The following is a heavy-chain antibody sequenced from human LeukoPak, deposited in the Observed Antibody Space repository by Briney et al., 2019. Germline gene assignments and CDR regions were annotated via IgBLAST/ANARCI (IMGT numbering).Heavy chain of an antibody. CDR3: ARAARVTIFGVVNQYYFDY. CDR2: IYYSGST. J-gene: IGHJ4*02. D-gene: IGHD3-3*01. CDR1: GGSINSYY. Sequence: SETLSLTCTVSGGSINSYYWSWIRQPPGKGLEWIGYIYYSGSTYYNPSLKSRVTISVDTSKNQFSLKLSSVTAADTAVYYCARAARVTIFGVVNQYYFDYWGQGTLVTVSS. V-gene: IGHV4-30-4*08.